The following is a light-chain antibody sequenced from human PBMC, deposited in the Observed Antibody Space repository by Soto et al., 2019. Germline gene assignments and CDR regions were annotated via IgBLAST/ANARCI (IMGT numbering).Light chain of an antibody. CDR1: QSVGSNY. CDR2: GAS. J-gene: IGKJ4*01. Sequence: ESVLTQSPGTLSLSPGERATLYCRASQSVGSNYLAWYQQKPGQAPRVLIYGASSRATGIPDRFSGGGSGTDFTLTISRLEPEDFAVYYCQQFSSYPLTFGGGTKVDIK. V-gene: IGKV3-20*01. CDR3: QQFSSYPLT.